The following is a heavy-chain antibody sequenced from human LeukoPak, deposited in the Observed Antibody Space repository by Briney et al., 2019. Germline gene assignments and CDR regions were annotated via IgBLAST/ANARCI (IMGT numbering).Heavy chain of an antibody. Sequence: PGGSLRLSCAASGFTFSSYAMSWVRQAPGNGLEWISAISGSGGSTYYADSVKGRFTISRDNSKNTLYLQMNSLRAEDTAVYYCAKDVGVIAVAGTKGFDPWGQGTLVTVSS. CDR2: ISGSGGST. CDR1: GFTFSSYA. J-gene: IGHJ5*02. D-gene: IGHD6-19*01. CDR3: AKDVGVIAVAGTKGFDP. V-gene: IGHV3-23*01.